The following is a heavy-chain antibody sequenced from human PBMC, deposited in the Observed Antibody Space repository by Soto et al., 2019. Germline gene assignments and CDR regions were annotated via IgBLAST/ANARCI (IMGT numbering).Heavy chain of an antibody. CDR2: IYHSGST. V-gene: IGHV4-4*02. CDR3: ARDHLNYYDSSGYYMGDAFDI. CDR1: GGSISSSNW. D-gene: IGHD3-22*01. Sequence: SETLSLTCAVSGGSISSSNWWSWVRQPPGKGLEWIGEIYHSGSTNYNPSLKSRVTISVDKSKNQFSLKLSSVTAADTAVYYCARDHLNYYDSSGYYMGDAFDIWGQGTMVTVSS. J-gene: IGHJ3*02.